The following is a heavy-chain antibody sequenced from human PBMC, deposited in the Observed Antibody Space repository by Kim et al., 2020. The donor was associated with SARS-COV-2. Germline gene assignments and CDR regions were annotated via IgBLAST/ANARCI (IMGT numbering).Heavy chain of an antibody. V-gene: IGHV4-31*11. J-gene: IGHJ3*02. CDR1: GGSIRGGGYY. CDR2: IYDTGSEPT. CDR3: ARGRRSSGWYSGAFVI. D-gene: IGHD6-13*01. Sequence: SETLSLTCAVSGGSIRGGGYYWAWIRQQSGKGLEWIGYIYDTGSEPTYYSSSLKTRLTISIDTSENHVSLKMNSVTAADTAVYYCARGRRSSGWYSGAFVIWGDGTLVIVSS.